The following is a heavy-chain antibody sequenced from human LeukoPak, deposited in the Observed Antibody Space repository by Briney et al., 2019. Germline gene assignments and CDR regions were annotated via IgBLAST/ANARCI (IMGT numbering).Heavy chain of an antibody. J-gene: IGHJ4*02. CDR2: IYSGGHT. D-gene: IGHD1-1*01. V-gene: IGHV3-53*01. CDR3: AKTGNPPTGDY. Sequence: GGSLRLSCAASGFTVSSNYMSWVRQAPGKGLEWVSVIYSGGHTYYADSVKGRFTISRDNSKNTLYLQMNSLRADDTAVYYCAKTGNPPTGDYWGQGTLVTVSS. CDR1: GFTVSSNY.